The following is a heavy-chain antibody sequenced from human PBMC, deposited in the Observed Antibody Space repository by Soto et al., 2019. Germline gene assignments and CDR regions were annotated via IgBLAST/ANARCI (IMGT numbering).Heavy chain of an antibody. J-gene: IGHJ5*02. Sequence: QVQLVQSGAEVKKPGASVKVSCKAPRYILTAYFMHWVRQAPGQGLEWMGWINTNNGATHYGLSFQGRVTMTRDTSISTAYMERSSLRSDDTAVDYCASHDPGARFAPWGQGTLVIVSS. CDR1: RYILTAYF. V-gene: IGHV1-2*02. CDR3: ASHDPGARFAP. CDR2: INTNNGAT. D-gene: IGHD1-1*01.